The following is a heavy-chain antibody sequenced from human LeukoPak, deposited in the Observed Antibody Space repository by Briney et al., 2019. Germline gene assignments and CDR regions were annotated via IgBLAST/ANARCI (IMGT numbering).Heavy chain of an antibody. CDR2: ISWNSGSI. CDR1: GFTFDDYA. D-gene: IGHD6-13*01. Sequence: GGSLRLSCAASGFTFDDYAMHWVRQAPGKGLEWVSGISWNSGSIGYADSVKGRFTISRDNAKNSLYLQMNSLRAEDTALYYCAKDFYRDSSSCDYWGQGTLVTVSS. CDR3: AKDFYRDSSSCDY. J-gene: IGHJ4*02. V-gene: IGHV3-9*01.